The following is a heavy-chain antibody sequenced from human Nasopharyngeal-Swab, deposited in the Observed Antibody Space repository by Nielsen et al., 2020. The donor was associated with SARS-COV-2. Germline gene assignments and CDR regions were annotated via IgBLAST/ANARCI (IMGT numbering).Heavy chain of an antibody. J-gene: IGHJ5*02. Sequence: GESLKISCKASGYTFTSYSIGWVRQTPGKGLEWMAIIYPGDSDTRYSPSFHGQFTISANKSISTAYLQWSSLKTSDTARYYCARKGFGNDWFDPWGQGTLVTVSS. CDR2: IYPGDSDT. CDR1: GYTFTSYS. D-gene: IGHD3-16*01. V-gene: IGHV5-51*01. CDR3: ARKGFGNDWFDP.